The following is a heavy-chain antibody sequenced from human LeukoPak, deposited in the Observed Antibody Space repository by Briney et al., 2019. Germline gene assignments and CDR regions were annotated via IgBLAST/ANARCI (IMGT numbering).Heavy chain of an antibody. CDR3: ARLRGPTVTPYYYYYMDV. CDR2: IYYSGTT. V-gene: IGHV4-39*01. J-gene: IGHJ6*03. CDR1: GGSIDSSSYY. Sequence: SETLSLTCTVSGGSIDSSSYYWDWIRQPPGKGLEWLGNIYYSGTTFYTSSLKSRVTISTDMSKNQFSLRLTSVTAADTAVYYCARLRGPTVTPYYYYYMDVWGKGTTVTVSS. D-gene: IGHD4-17*01.